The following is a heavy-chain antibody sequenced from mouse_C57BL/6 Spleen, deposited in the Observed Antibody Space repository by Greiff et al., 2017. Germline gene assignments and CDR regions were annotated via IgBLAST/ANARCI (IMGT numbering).Heavy chain of an antibody. CDR3: ARQSSNYFDY. CDR1: GFTFSSYG. CDR2: ISSGGSYT. V-gene: IGHV5-6*01. D-gene: IGHD1-1*01. Sequence: EVQLVESGGDLVKPGGSLKLSCAASGFTFSSYGMSWVRQTPDKRLEWVATISSGGSYTYYPDSVKGRFTISRDNAKNTLYLQMSSRKSEDTAMYYCARQSSNYFDYWGQGTTLTVSA. J-gene: IGHJ2*01.